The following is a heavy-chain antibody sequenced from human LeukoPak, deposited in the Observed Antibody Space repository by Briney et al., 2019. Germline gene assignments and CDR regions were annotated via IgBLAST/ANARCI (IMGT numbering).Heavy chain of an antibody. J-gene: IGHJ6*04. Sequence: GGSLRLSCGASGFTFSSYWMNWVRQAPGKGLEWVSYISSSGSTIYYADSVKGRFTISRDNAKNSLYLQMNSLRAEDTAVYYCAELGTTMIGGVWGKGTTVTISS. D-gene: IGHD3-10*02. V-gene: IGHV3-48*04. CDR2: ISSSGSTI. CDR3: AELGTTMIGGV. CDR1: GFTFSSYW.